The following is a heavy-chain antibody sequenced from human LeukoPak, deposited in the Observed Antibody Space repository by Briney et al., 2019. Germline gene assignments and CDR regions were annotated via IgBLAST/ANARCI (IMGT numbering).Heavy chain of an antibody. D-gene: IGHD5-18*01. CDR3: AGSSWGYNYGLAFDY. V-gene: IGHV4-61*02. CDR2: ISTSGST. J-gene: IGHJ4*02. CDR1: GGSISSSSYY. Sequence: SETLSLTCTASGGSISSSSYYWNWIRQAAGKGLEWIGRISTSGSTNYNPSLKSRVTMSIDTSKNQFSLKLSSVTAADTAVYYCAGSSWGYNYGLAFDYWGQGTLVTVSS.